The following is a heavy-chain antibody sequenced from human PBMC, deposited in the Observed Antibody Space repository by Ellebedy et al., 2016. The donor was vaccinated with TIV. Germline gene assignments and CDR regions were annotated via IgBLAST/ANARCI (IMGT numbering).Heavy chain of an antibody. CDR2: ISVSGT. V-gene: IGHV3-23*01. CDR1: GFTFRSYA. J-gene: IGHJ3*02. Sequence: GESLKISXAASGFTFRSYAMTWVRQAPGKGLEWVSSISVSGTNYADSVKGRFTIPRDNSKNTLFLQMNSLRPEDTALYYCAKDFRGTVPDTFDIWGQGTMVTVSS. CDR3: AKDFRGTVPDTFDI. D-gene: IGHD1-14*01.